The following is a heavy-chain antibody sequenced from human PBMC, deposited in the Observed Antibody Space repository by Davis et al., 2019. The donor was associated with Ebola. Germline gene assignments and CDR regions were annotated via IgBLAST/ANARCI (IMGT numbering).Heavy chain of an antibody. CDR3: ARKTATDY. CDR2: ISYDGSNK. CDR1: GFTFSNYG. J-gene: IGHJ4*02. V-gene: IGHV3-30*03. Sequence: GESLKISCAASGFTFSNYGMHWVRQAPGKGLEWVAVISYDGSNKYYADSVKGRFTISRDNSKNTLYLQMNSLRAEDTAVYYCARKTATDYWGQGTLVTVSS. D-gene: IGHD2-21*02.